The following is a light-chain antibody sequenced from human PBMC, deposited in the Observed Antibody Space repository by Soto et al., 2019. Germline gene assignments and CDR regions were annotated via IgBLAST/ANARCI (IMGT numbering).Light chain of an antibody. CDR2: AAS. V-gene: IGKV1-27*01. CDR1: QSITRL. Sequence: DVHLTQSPSTLSAVVGARVTITCRASQSITRLLAWYQLKPGKVPKLLIYAASTLQSGVPSRFSGSGSGTDFTLTISSLQPEDVATYYCQKYNSAPQTFGGGTKVDIK. CDR3: QKYNSAPQT. J-gene: IGKJ4*01.